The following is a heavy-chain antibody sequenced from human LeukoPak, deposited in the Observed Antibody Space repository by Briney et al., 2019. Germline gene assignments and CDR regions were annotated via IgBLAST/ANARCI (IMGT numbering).Heavy chain of an antibody. CDR3: ARSRKPWYGDYFDY. J-gene: IGHJ4*02. V-gene: IGHV4-34*01. D-gene: IGHD4-17*01. Sequence: KPSETLSLTCAVYGGSFSGCYWSWIRQPPGKGLEWIGEINHSGSTNYNPSLKSRVTISVDTSKNQFSLKLSSVTAADTAVYYCARSRKPWYGDYFDYWGQGTLVTVSS. CDR2: INHSGST. CDR1: GGSFSGCY.